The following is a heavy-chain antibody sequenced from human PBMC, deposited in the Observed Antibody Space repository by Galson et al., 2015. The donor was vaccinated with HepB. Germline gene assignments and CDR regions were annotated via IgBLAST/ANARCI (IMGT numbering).Heavy chain of an antibody. CDR3: ARDSLPEWELQESNYFYYMDV. D-gene: IGHD1-26*01. Sequence: SVKVSCKASGYMFSSYGINWVRQAPGQGLEWMGWISAHNGNTNYKQKFQGRVTMTTDTSTTTAYMELRSLRSDDTAVYHCARDSLPEWELQESNYFYYMDVWGRGTTVTVS. CDR2: ISAHNGNT. CDR1: GYMFSSYG. V-gene: IGHV1-18*01. J-gene: IGHJ6*03.